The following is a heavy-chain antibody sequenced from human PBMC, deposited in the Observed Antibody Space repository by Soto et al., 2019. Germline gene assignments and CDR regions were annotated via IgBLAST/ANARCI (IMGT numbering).Heavy chain of an antibody. CDR2: IFPLLAMV. J-gene: IGHJ4*02. CDR1: GGDLRNSG. Sequence: QVHLVQSGAEMKKPGSSVKVSCKVSGGDLRNSGISWVRQAPGQGLEWMGGIFPLLAMVDYSQKFQGRVTITADESTNTAYMDLGSLISEDTAVYYCAKEDGAGFKPWGQGTLVIVSS. CDR3: AKEDGAGFKP. D-gene: IGHD1-26*01. V-gene: IGHV1-69*04.